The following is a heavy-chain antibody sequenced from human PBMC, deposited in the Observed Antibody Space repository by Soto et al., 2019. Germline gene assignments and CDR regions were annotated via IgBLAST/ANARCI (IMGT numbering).Heavy chain of an antibody. Sequence: SETLSLTCTVSGGSISSYYWSWIRQPPGKGLEWIGYIYYSGSTNYNPSLKSRVTISVDTPKNQFSLKLSSVTAADTAVYYCARVRRGDYGMDVWGQGTTVTVSS. V-gene: IGHV4-59*01. CDR3: ARVRRGDYGMDV. D-gene: IGHD3-10*01. CDR2: IYYSGST. CDR1: GGSISSYY. J-gene: IGHJ6*02.